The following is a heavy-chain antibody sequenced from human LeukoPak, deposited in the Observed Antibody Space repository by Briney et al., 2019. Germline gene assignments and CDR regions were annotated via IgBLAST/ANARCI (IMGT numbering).Heavy chain of an antibody. D-gene: IGHD1-26*01. CDR1: GGSISSSSYY. CDR3: ARHREWELLGDY. CDR2: IYYSGST. Sequence: SETLSLTCTVSGGSISSSSYYWDWIRQPPGKGLEWIGSIYYSGSTYYNPSLKSRVTISVDTSKNQFSLKLSSVTAADTAVYYCARHREWELLGDYWGRGTLVTVSS. J-gene: IGHJ4*02. V-gene: IGHV4-39*01.